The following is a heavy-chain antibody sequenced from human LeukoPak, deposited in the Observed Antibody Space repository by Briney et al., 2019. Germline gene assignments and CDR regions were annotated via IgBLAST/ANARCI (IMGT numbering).Heavy chain of an antibody. D-gene: IGHD2-2*01. CDR1: GFTFSSYW. V-gene: IGHV3-7*01. Sequence: GGSLRLSCAASGFTFSSYWMSWVRQAPGKGLEWVANIKQDGSEKYYVDSVKGRFTISRDNAKNSLYLQMNSLRAEDTAVYYCARSPSLGYCSSTSWYWDYYYGMDVWGQGTTVTVSS. CDR3: ARSPSLGYCSSTSWYWDYYYGMDV. J-gene: IGHJ6*02. CDR2: IKQDGSEK.